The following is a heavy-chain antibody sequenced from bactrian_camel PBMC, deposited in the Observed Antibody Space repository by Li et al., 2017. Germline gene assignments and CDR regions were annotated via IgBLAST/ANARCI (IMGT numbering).Heavy chain of an antibody. Sequence: HVQLVESGGGLVQPGGSLRLSCVASGYTRSRYHMSWVRQAPGKGLEWVSSINIFGASQYYADSVKGRFTVSRDNAKDALTLQMNSLKSEDTALYYCATVVVGSGGYSWGQGTQVTVS. V-gene: IGHV3-2*01. J-gene: IGHJ6*01. CDR1: GYTRSRYH. D-gene: IGHD2*01. CDR2: INIFGASQ. CDR3: ATVVVGSGGYS.